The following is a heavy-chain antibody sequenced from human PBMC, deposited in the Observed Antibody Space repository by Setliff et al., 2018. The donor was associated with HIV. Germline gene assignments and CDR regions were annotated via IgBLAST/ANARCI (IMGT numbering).Heavy chain of an antibody. CDR2: IYHSGTA. Sequence: SETLSLTCNVSGFSISSNYYWGWVRQPPGRGLEWIGNIYHSGTAYYNPSFKTRVAISIDTSKNYVSLKLRSLTAADTAIYYCARDPRGLLSPVPRGYFDYWGQGALVTVPQ. V-gene: IGHV4-38-2*02. D-gene: IGHD3-22*01. CDR3: ARDPRGLLSPVPRGYFDY. J-gene: IGHJ4*02. CDR1: GFSISSNYY.